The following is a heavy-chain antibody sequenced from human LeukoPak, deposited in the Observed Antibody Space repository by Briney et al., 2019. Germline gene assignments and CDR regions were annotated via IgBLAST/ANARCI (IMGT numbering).Heavy chain of an antibody. Sequence: GGSLRLSCAASGFTVSSNYMSWVRQAPGKGLEWVSLIYSDGTTFYADSVKGRFTISRDNSKNTPYLQMNSLRAEDTAVYYCARDFLPAAGSIFDYWGQGTLVTVSS. CDR2: IYSDGTT. D-gene: IGHD6-13*01. V-gene: IGHV3-66*01. CDR3: ARDFLPAAGSIFDY. J-gene: IGHJ4*02. CDR1: GFTVSSNY.